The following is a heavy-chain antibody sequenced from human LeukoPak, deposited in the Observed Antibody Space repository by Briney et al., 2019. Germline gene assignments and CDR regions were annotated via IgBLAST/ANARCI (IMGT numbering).Heavy chain of an antibody. CDR2: INPNSGVT. CDR1: GYTFTGYY. D-gene: IGHD3-22*01. Sequence: ASVKVSCKASGYTFTGYYMHWVRQAPGQGLGWMGRINPNSGVTNYAQKFQGRVTMTRDTSISTAYIELSRLRSDDTAVYYCARVLAPTRSGYYCFESGLDYWGQGTLVTVSS. J-gene: IGHJ4*02. V-gene: IGHV1-2*06. CDR3: ARVLAPTRSGYYCFESGLDY.